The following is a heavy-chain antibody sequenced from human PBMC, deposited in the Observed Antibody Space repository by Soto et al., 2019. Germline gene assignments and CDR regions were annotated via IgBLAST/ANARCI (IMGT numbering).Heavy chain of an antibody. CDR3: ARDQRVPAAISYYYYYGMDV. V-gene: IGHV3-48*03. CDR2: ISSSGSTI. Sequence: EVQLVESGGGLVQPGGSLRLSCAASGFTFSSYEMNWVRQAPGKGLEWVSYISSSGSTIYYADSVKGRFTISRDNAKNSLYLQMNSLRAEDTAVYYCARDQRVPAAISYYYYYGMDVWGQGTTVTVSS. D-gene: IGHD2-2*01. CDR1: GFTFSSYE. J-gene: IGHJ6*02.